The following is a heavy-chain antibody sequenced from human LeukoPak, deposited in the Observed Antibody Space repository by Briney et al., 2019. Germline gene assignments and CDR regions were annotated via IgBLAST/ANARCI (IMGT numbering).Heavy chain of an antibody. V-gene: IGHV4-59*01. CDR3: ARASVFGVVTPFDY. J-gene: IGHJ4*02. Sequence: KPSETLSLTCTVSGGSISSYYWSWIRQPPGKGLEWIGYIYYSGSTNYNPSLKSRVTISVDTSKNQFSLKLSSVTAADTAVYYCARASVFGVVTPFDYWGQGTLVTASS. CDR2: IYYSGST. D-gene: IGHD3-3*01. CDR1: GGSISSYY.